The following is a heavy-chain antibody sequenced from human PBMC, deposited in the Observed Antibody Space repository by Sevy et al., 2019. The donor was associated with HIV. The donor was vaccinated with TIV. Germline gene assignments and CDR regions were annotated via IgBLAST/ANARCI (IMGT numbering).Heavy chain of an antibody. Sequence: SETLSLTCTVSGDSIIDYYWNWIRQPPGKALEWIGYIYYSGSTNYNPSLKSRVTISVDTSKNQFSLKLGSLTAADTAVYYCAREQGHYDILTGYSDDAFHIWGQGTMVTVSS. CDR1: GDSIIDYY. J-gene: IGHJ3*02. CDR3: AREQGHYDILTGYSDDAFHI. V-gene: IGHV4-59*01. D-gene: IGHD3-9*01. CDR2: IYYSGST.